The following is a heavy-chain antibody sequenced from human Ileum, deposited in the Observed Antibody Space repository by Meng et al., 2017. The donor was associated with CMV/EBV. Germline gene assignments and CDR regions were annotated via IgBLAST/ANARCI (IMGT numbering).Heavy chain of an antibody. D-gene: IGHD5-18*01. CDR1: GGSISSYY. CDR2: IYYSGST. J-gene: IGHJ6*02. V-gene: IGHV4-59*01. Sequence: SETLSLTCTVSGGSISSYYWSWIRQPPGKGLEWIGYIYYSGSTNYNPSLKSRVTISVDTSKNQFSLKLSSVTAADTAVYYCARVNLWLRRYYYYGMDVWGQGTMVTVSS. CDR3: ARVNLWLRRYYYYGMDV.